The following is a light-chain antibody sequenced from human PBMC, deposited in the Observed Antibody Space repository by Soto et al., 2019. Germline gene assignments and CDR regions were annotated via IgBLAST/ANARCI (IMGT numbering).Light chain of an antibody. Sequence: QSVLTQPASVSGSPGQSITISCTGTSSDVGSYNLVSWYQQHPGKAPKLMIYEVSKRRSGVPNHFYGSKSGNTASLTISGLQAEDEADYYCCSYAGSSTLVFGGGTKLTVL. CDR1: SSDVGSYNL. V-gene: IGLV2-23*02. J-gene: IGLJ2*01. CDR3: CSYAGSSTLV. CDR2: EVS.